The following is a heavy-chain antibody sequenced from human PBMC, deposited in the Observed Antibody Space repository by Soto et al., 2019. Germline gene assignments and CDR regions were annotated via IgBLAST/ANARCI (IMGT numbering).Heavy chain of an antibody. D-gene: IGHD2-15*01. Sequence: GGSLRLSCAASGFTFSSYSMNWVRQAPGKGLEWVSSISSSSSYIYYADSVKGRFTISRDNAKNSLYLQMNSLRAEDTAVYYCARDGLRGGGAFDIWGQGTMVTVSS. CDR1: GFTFSSYS. CDR2: ISSSSSYI. V-gene: IGHV3-21*01. J-gene: IGHJ3*02. CDR3: ARDGLRGGGAFDI.